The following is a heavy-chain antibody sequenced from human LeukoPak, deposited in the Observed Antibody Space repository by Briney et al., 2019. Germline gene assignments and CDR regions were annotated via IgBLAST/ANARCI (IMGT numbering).Heavy chain of an antibody. CDR3: ASHADYDFWSGYYSYNWFDP. CDR2: IIPIFGTA. D-gene: IGHD3-3*01. J-gene: IGHJ5*02. Sequence: GASVKVSCKASGGTFSSYAISWVRQAPGQGLEWMGRIIPIFGTANYAQKFQGRVTITTDEPASTAYMELSSLRSEETAVYYCASHADYDFWSGYYSYNWFDPWGQGTPVTVSS. V-gene: IGHV1-69*05. CDR1: GGTFSSYA.